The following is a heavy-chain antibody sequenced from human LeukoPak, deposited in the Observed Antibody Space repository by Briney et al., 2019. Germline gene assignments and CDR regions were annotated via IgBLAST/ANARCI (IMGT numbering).Heavy chain of an antibody. CDR1: GFTFSSYA. J-gene: IGHJ4*02. CDR2: ISGSGGNT. CDR3: AKDPFNVRWSYFDY. Sequence: SGGSLRLSCAASGFTFSSYAMSWVRQAPGKGLEWVSAISGSGGNTYYADSVKGRFTISRDKSKSTLSLQMNSLRAEDTAVYYCAKDPFNVRWSYFDYWGQGSLVTVSS. D-gene: IGHD3-10*02. V-gene: IGHV3-23*01.